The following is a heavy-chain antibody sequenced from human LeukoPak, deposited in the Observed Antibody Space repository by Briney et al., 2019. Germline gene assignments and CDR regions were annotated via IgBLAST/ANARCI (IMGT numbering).Heavy chain of an antibody. CDR3: AKDRETTASGTFDY. Sequence: GGSVRLSCAASGFTFNNYGMHYVRQAPGQGLEWVAVISDDGRNKNYADSVKGRFTISRDNSSNTLYLQMNSLRAEDTGVYYCAKDRETTASGTFDYWGQGTLVTVSS. CDR1: GFTFNNYG. D-gene: IGHD6-13*01. J-gene: IGHJ4*02. V-gene: IGHV3-30*18. CDR2: ISDDGRNK.